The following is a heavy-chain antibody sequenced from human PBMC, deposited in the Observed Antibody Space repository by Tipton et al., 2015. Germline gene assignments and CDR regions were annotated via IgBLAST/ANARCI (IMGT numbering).Heavy chain of an antibody. V-gene: IGHV4-39*07. CDR1: GDSISSGSYY. J-gene: IGHJ5*02. D-gene: IGHD2-21*01. CDR2: VYPGGGT. CDR3: ASGCINFSCYYWFDP. Sequence: TLSLTCTVSGDSISSGSYYWGWIRQPPGKGLEWIGFVYPGGGTYYNPSLKSRVTILVDTTQNQVSLRLTSVTAADTAVYYCASGCINFSCYYWFDPWGPGTLVTVSS.